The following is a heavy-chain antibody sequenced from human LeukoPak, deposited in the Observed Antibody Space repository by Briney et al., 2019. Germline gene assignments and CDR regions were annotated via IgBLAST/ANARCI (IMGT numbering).Heavy chain of an antibody. J-gene: IGHJ6*04. CDR1: GGSFSGYY. CDR2: INHSGST. CDR3: AISYYYYGMDV. V-gene: IGHV4-34*01. Sequence: SETLSLTCAVYGGSFSGYYWSWIRQPPGKGLEWIGEINHSGSTNYNPSLKSRVTISVDTSKNQFSLKPSSVTAADTAVYYCAISYYYYGMDVWGKGTTVTVSS.